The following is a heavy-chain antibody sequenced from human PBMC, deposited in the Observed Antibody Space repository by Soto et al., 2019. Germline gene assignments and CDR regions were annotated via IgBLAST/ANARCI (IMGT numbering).Heavy chain of an antibody. CDR3: GHDGGPLGTRDWHFHL. Sequence: EVQLLESGGGLVQPGGSLRLSCAASGFTFNSYAMTWVRQAPGKGLEWVSVLSGGGGNIYYADSVKGRFTISRDNSKNIRNQQKNSLRAENAAVYCCGHDGGPLGTRDWHFHLWGRVTLVAVGS. V-gene: IGHV3-23*01. D-gene: IGHD1-1*01. CDR2: LSGGGGNI. J-gene: IGHJ2*01. CDR1: GFTFNSYA.